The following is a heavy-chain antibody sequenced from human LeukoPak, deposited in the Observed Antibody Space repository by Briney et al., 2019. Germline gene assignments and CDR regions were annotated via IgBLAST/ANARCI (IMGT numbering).Heavy chain of an antibody. CDR2: ISYDESNK. J-gene: IGHJ6*02. V-gene: IGHV3-30-3*01. CDR1: GFTFRTYA. CDR3: ARDNYGMDV. Sequence: PGRSLRLSCAASGFTFRTYAMHWVRQAPGKGLEWVAFISYDESNKYYADSVKGRFTISRDNSKNTLYLQMNSLRDEDTAVYYCARDNYGMDVWGQGTTVTVSS.